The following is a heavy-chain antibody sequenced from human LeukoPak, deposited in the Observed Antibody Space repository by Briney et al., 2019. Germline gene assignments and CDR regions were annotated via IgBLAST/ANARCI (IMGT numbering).Heavy chain of an antibody. Sequence: ESGGSLRLSCAASGFTFSSYSMNWVRQAPGKGLEWVSSISSSSSYIYYADSVKGRFTISRNNSKNTLYLQMNSLRAEDTAVYYCAKGRVVVVPAAIHGTFDYWGQGTLVTVSS. V-gene: IGHV3-21*04. D-gene: IGHD2-2*02. CDR3: AKGRVVVVPAAIHGTFDY. CDR1: GFTFSSYS. CDR2: ISSSSSYI. J-gene: IGHJ4*02.